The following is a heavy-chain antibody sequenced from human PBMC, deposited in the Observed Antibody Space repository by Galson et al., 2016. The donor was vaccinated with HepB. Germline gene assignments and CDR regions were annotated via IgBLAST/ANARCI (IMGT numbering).Heavy chain of an antibody. CDR2: IDSAGDT. CDR1: GFAFSNYD. J-gene: IGHJ3*02. D-gene: IGHD1-20*01. CDR3: AKGHNWNADAFDM. Sequence: SLRLSCAASGFAFSNYDMHWVRRTTGKGLEWVSSIDSAGDTYYPNSVKGRFAISRENAKNSFYLDMNNLRAGDTAVYYCAKGHNWNADAFDMWVLGTMVTVSS. V-gene: IGHV3-13*04.